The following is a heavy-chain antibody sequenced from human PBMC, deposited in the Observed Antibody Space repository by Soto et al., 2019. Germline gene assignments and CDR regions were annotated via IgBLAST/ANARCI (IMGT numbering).Heavy chain of an antibody. CDR2: IYHSGST. CDR1: GGSISSGGYA. D-gene: IGHD2-21*02. J-gene: IGHJ5*02. Sequence: LSLTCAVSGGSISSGGYAWSWIRQPPGKGLEWIGYIYHSGSTYYNPSLKSRVTISVDRSKNQFSLKLSSVTAADTAVYYCARCGGDCYSSWFDPWGQGTLVTVSS. V-gene: IGHV4-30-2*01. CDR3: ARCGGDCYSSWFDP.